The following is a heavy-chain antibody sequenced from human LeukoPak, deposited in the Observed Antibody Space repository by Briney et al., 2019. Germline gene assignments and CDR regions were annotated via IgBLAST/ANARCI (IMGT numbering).Heavy chain of an antibody. D-gene: IGHD2-15*01. CDR2: IIAYNGNT. CDR3: ARDLSRYCSGGSCYGVDP. V-gene: IGHV1-18*01. J-gene: IGHJ5*02. Sequence: ASVKVSCKASGYTFTSYGISWVRQAPGQGLEWMGWIIAYNGNTNYAQKLQGRVTMTTDTSTSTAYMELRSLRSDDTAVYYCARDLSRYCSGGSCYGVDPWGQGTLVTVSS. CDR1: GYTFTSYG.